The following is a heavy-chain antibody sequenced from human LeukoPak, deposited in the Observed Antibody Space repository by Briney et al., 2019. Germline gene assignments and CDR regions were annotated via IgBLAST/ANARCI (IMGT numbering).Heavy chain of an antibody. D-gene: IGHD2-21*02. Sequence: PGGSLRLSCAASGLTFSSNYISWVRQAPGKGLEWVSVIYICGRTYYADSVKGRFTISRDNSKNTLYLQMNSLRAEDTAVYFCAKGMRRDSPFSYYYYYMDVWGIGTTVTVSS. CDR1: GLTFSSNY. CDR3: AKGMRRDSPFSYYYYYMDV. CDR2: IYICGRT. V-gene: IGHV3-66*03. J-gene: IGHJ6*03.